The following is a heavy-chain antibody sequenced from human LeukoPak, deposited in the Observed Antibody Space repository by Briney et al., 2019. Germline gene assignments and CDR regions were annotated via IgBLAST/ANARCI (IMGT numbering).Heavy chain of an antibody. J-gene: IGHJ4*02. CDR2: ISDSGGST. Sequence: PGGSLGLSCATSGFTFSSSAMSWVRQAPGKGLEWVSGISDSGGSTYSADSVKGRFTISRDNSKNTLYLQMNSLRAEDTAVYYCARPRIQLWFSYFDYWGQGTLVTVSS. CDR3: ARPRIQLWFSYFDY. D-gene: IGHD5-18*01. V-gene: IGHV3-23*01. CDR1: GFTFSSSA.